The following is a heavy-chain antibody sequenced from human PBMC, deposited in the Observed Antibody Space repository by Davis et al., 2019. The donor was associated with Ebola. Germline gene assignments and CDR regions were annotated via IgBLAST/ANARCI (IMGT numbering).Heavy chain of an antibody. CDR3: ARGGETVTGTASHGMDV. CDR2: INSDGSTT. CDR1: RFTFSDSW. V-gene: IGHV3-74*01. J-gene: IGHJ6*02. D-gene: IGHD4-11*01. Sequence: GESLKISCAASRFTFSDSWMHWVRQVPGKGLVWVARINSDGSTTHYADSVKGRFTISRDNSKNTLYLQMNSLTAEDTAVYYCARGGETVTGTASHGMDVWGQGTTVTVSS.